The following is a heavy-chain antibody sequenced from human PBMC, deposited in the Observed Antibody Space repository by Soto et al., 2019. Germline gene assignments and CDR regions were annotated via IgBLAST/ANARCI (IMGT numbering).Heavy chain of an antibody. CDR2: FSSTGGYT. D-gene: IGHD2-2*01. CDR1: GFTFSDYY. Sequence: GGSLRLSCAASGFTFSDYYMNWIRPAPGKGLEWVSYFSSTGGYTNYADAVKGLFTISRDNAKNSLYLQMNSLRAEDTAVYYGARCRPACRGDCYDFWGQGTLVTVSS. CDR3: ARCRPACRGDCYDF. V-gene: IGHV3-11*03. J-gene: IGHJ4*02.